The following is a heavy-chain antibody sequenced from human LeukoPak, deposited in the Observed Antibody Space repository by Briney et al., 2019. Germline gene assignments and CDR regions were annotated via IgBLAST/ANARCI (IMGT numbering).Heavy chain of an antibody. CDR1: TFTFRNYW. D-gene: IGHD1-26*01. CDR3: AREDLLVPYYYNDLDV. Sequence: QAGGFLRLSCAASTFTFRNYWMSWVRQAPGKGLEWVANIKEDGSEKDYVDSVKGRFTISRDNAKNSLYLQMSSLRAEDTAVYYCAREDLLVPYYYNDLDVWGQGTTVTVSS. V-gene: IGHV3-7*03. J-gene: IGHJ6*02. CDR2: IKEDGSEK.